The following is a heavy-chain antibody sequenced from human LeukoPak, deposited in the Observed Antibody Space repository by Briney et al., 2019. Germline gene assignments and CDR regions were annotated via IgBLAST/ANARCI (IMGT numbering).Heavy chain of an antibody. CDR1: GGSFSGYY. CDR3: ARGPAVTRAVDY. J-gene: IGHJ4*02. D-gene: IGHD4-17*01. CDR2: INHSGST. V-gene: IGHV4-34*09. Sequence: NSSETLSLTCAVYGGSFSGYYWSWIRQPPGKGLEWIGEINHSGSTNYNPSLKSRVTISVDTSKNQFSLKLSSVTAADTAVYYCARGPAVTRAVDYWGQGTLVTVSS.